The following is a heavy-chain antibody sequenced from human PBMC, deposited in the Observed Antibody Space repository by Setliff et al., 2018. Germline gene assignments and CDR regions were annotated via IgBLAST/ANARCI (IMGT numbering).Heavy chain of an antibody. CDR3: AKDGVVAAVGAPRLLIDY. Sequence: GGSLRLSCAASGFNFMNYGMNWVRQAPGEGLEWVSYISSISSSTIYYADSVKGRFTVSRDNAKNSLYLQMNSLRAEDTAVYYCAKDGVVAAVGAPRLLIDYWGQGALVTVSS. J-gene: IGHJ4*02. CDR1: GFNFMNYG. V-gene: IGHV3-48*01. CDR2: ISSISSSTI. D-gene: IGHD2-15*01.